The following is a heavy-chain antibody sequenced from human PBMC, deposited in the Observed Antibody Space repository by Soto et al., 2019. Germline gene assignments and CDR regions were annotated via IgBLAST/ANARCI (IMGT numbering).Heavy chain of an antibody. CDR1: GYTFTSYA. CDR2: INAGNGNT. V-gene: IGHV1-3*01. D-gene: IGHD3-9*01. CDR3: ARMYYDILTGYAFDI. Sequence: ASVKVSCKASGYTFTSYAMHWVRQAPGQRLEWMGWINAGNGNTKYSQKFQGRVTITRDTSASTAYMELSSLRSEDTAVYYCARMYYDILTGYAFDIWGQGTMVTVSS. J-gene: IGHJ3*02.